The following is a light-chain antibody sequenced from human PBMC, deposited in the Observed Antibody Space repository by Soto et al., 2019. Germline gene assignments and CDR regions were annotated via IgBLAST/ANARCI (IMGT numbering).Light chain of an antibody. Sequence: IQMTQSPSSLSVSLGDIVTSGCQASHDISNYLNWHQQRPGRAPKVLIYDSSDLETGVSSRFSGSGSGTNFTFTISSLQPEDIATYYCQQYDNLPITFGQGTRLEIK. CDR2: DSS. CDR1: HDISNY. J-gene: IGKJ5*01. V-gene: IGKV1-33*01. CDR3: QQYDNLPIT.